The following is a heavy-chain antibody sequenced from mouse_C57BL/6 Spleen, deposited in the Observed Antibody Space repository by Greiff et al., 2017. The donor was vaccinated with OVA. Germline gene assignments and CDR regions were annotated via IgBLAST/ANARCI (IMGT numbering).Heavy chain of an antibody. CDR1: GFTFTDYY. Sequence: EVQLQESGGGLVQPGGSLSLSCAASGFTFTDYYMSWVRQPPGKALEWLGFIRNKANGYTTEYSASVKGRFTISRDNSQSILYLQMNALRAEDSATYYCARSHYYGSSLYWYFDVWGTGTTVTVSS. D-gene: IGHD1-1*01. J-gene: IGHJ1*03. CDR2: IRNKANGYTT. V-gene: IGHV7-3*01. CDR3: ARSHYYGSSLYWYFDV.